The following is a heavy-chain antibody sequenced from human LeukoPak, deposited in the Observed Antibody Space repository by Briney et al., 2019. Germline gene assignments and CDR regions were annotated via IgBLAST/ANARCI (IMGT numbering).Heavy chain of an antibody. J-gene: IGHJ4*02. CDR3: ARATRGSGWYKV. CDR1: GGSISSGSYY. Sequence: PSETLSLTCTVSGGSISSGSYYWSWIRQPAGKGLEWIGRIYTSGSTNYNPSLKSRVTISVDTSKNQFSLKLSSVTAADTAVYYCARATRGSGWYKVWGQGTLVTVSS. D-gene: IGHD6-19*01. V-gene: IGHV4-61*02. CDR2: IYTSGST.